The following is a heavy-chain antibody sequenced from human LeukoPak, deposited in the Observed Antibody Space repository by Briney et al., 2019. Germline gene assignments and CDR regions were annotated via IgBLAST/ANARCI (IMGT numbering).Heavy chain of an antibody. J-gene: IGHJ4*02. CDR2: IWYDGSNK. D-gene: IGHD3-10*01. V-gene: IGHV3-33*01. CDR1: GFTFSSYG. Sequence: GGSLRLSCAASGFTFSSYGMHWVRQAPGKGLEWVAVIWYDGSNKYYADSVKGRFTISRDNSKNTLYLQMNSLRAEDTAVYYCARDIHFGGSWSFDYWGQGTLVTVSS. CDR3: ARDIHFGGSWSFDY.